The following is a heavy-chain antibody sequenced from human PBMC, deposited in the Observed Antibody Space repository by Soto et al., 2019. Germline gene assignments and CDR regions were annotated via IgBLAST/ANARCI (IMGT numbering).Heavy chain of an antibody. J-gene: IGHJ3*02. Sequence: QITLKESGPTLVKPTQTLTLTCTFSGFSLSTSGVGVGWIRQPPGKALEWLALVYWDDDKRYSPSLESRLTLTKDTSKKQVVLTMTNMDPVDTATYYCAHRRGGYCTGGGCYYDAFDIWGQGTMVTVSP. CDR3: AHRRGGYCTGGGCYYDAFDI. D-gene: IGHD2-8*02. CDR2: VYWDDDK. V-gene: IGHV2-5*02. CDR1: GFSLSTSGVG.